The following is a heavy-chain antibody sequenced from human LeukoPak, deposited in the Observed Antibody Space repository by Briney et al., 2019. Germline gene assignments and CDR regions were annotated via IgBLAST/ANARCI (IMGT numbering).Heavy chain of an antibody. Sequence: GGSLRLSCEASGFTFNNYWMSWIRQAPGKGLEWVSYISSSGSTIYYADSVKGRFTISRDNAKNSLYLQMNSLRAEDTAVYYCARDEPEDAFDIWGQGTMVTVSS. CDR1: GFTFNNYW. CDR3: ARDEPEDAFDI. V-gene: IGHV3-11*04. CDR2: ISSSGSTI. J-gene: IGHJ3*02. D-gene: IGHD1-14*01.